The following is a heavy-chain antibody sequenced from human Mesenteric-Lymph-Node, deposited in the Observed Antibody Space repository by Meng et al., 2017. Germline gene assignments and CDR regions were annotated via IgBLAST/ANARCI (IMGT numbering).Heavy chain of an antibody. Sequence: GSLRLSCTVSGGSVSSGSYYWSWIRQPPGKGLEWIGYIYYSGSTNYNPSLKSRVTISVDTSKNQFSLKLSSVTAADTAVYYCARVFWGSPARDYYYYYGMDVWGQGTTVTVSS. D-gene: IGHD3-16*01. J-gene: IGHJ6*02. CDR2: IYYSGST. CDR1: GGSVSSGSYY. V-gene: IGHV4-61*01. CDR3: ARVFWGSPARDYYYYYGMDV.